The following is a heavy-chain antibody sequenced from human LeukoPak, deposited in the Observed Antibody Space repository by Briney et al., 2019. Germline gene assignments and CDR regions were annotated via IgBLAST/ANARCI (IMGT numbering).Heavy chain of an antibody. Sequence: GGALRLSCAASGFTFSSYAMSWVRQAPGKGLEWGSAISGSGGRTYYADSVKGRFTISRDNSKNTLYLQMTSLRAEDTAVYYCASLVGFRPYWGQGTLVTASS. J-gene: IGHJ4*02. CDR1: GFTFSSYA. CDR3: ASLVGFRPY. V-gene: IGHV3-23*01. CDR2: ISGSGGRT. D-gene: IGHD2-15*01.